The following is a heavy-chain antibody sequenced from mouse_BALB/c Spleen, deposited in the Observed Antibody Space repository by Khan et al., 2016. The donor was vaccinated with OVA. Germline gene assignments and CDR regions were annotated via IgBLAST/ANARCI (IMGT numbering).Heavy chain of an antibody. CDR1: GYTFSSYW. V-gene: IGHV1-9*01. D-gene: IGHD1-1*01. J-gene: IGHJ3*01. Sequence: QVQLKQSGAELMKPGASVKISCKATGYTFSSYWIEWVKQRPGHGLEWIGEILPGSGRNNYNEKFKSKATFTADTSSNTAYMQLSNLTSDDSAVYYCARGNYYGSSSWFGYWGQGTLVTVSA. CDR3: ARGNYYGSSSWFGY. CDR2: ILPGSGRN.